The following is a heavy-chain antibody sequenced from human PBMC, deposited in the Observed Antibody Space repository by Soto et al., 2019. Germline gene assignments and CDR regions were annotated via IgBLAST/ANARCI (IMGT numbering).Heavy chain of an antibody. CDR3: AKDRYSYGYYYYYGMDV. CDR1: GFTFSSYG. V-gene: IGHV3-30*18. J-gene: IGHJ6*02. Sequence: HPGGSLRLSCAASGFTFSSYGMHWVRQAPGKGLEWVAVISYDGSNKYYADSVKGRFTISRDNSKNTLYLQMNSLRAEDTAVYYCAKDRYSYGYYYYYGMDVWGQGTTVTVSS. D-gene: IGHD5-18*01. CDR2: ISYDGSNK.